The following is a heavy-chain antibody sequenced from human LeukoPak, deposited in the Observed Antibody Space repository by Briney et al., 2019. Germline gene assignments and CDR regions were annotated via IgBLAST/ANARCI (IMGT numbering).Heavy chain of an antibody. CDR2: INPNSGGT. CDR1: GYTFTGSY. J-gene: IGHJ4*02. D-gene: IGHD3-3*01. V-gene: IGHV1-2*02. Sequence: ASVKVSCKASGYTFTGSYMHWVRQAPGQGLERMGWINPNSGGTNYAQKFQGRVTMTRDTSISTAYMELSRLRSDDTAVYYCAREEELRFLEWLLFSFDYWGQGTLVTVSS. CDR3: AREEELRFLEWLLFSFDY.